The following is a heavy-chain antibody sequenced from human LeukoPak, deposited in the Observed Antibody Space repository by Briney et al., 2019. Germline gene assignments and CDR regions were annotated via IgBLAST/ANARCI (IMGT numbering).Heavy chain of an antibody. D-gene: IGHD3-9*01. CDR2: FNPNSGGT. V-gene: IGHV1-2*06. J-gene: IGHJ4*02. CDR3: ARGMWSDYDILTGYLEFDY. CDR1: GYTFTGYY. Sequence: ASVKVSCKASGYTFTGYYMHWVRQAPGQGLEWMGRFNPNSGGTNYAQKSQGKVTMTRDTSISTAYMELSRLRSDDTAVYYCARGMWSDYDILTGYLEFDYWGQGTLVTVSS.